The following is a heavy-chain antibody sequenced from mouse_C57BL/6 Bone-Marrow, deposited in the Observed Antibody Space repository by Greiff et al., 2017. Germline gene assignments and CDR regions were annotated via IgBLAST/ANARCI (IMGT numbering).Heavy chain of an antibody. CDR1: GYTFTSYT. J-gene: IGHJ4*01. D-gene: IGHD1-1*01. CDR2: INPSSGYT. CDR3: ARSRSSLYYAMDY. V-gene: IGHV1-4*01. Sequence: QVQLQQSGAELARPGASVKMSCTASGYTFTSYTLHWVKQRPGQGLEWLGYINPSSGYTKYNQKFKYKATLTADKSSSTAYMQLSSLTSEDSAVYYCARSRSSLYYAMDYWGQGTLVTVSS.